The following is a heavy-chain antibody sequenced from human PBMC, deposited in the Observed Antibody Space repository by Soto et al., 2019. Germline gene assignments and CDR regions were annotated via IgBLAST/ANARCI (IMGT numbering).Heavy chain of an antibody. Sequence: QVQLQESGPGLVKPSETLSLTCTVSGGSISSYYWSWIRHPPGKGLECVGYIYYSGSTNYNPSLKSRVTISVDTSKNQFSLKLSSVTAADTAVYYCARVGGYRDYWGQGTLVTVSS. V-gene: IGHV4-59*01. CDR2: IYYSGST. CDR3: ARVGGYRDY. J-gene: IGHJ4*02. CDR1: GGSISSYY. D-gene: IGHD3-10*01.